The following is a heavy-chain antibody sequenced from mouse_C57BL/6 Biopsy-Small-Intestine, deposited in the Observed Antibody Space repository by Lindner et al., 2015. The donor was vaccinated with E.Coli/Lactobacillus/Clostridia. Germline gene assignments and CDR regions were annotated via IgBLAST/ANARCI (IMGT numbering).Heavy chain of an antibody. CDR3: ARSGDYYAYYFDY. D-gene: IGHD1-1*01. V-gene: IGHV1-82*01. CDR1: GYAFSNSW. Sequence: VQLQESGPELVKPGASVKISCKASGYAFSNSWMDWVRQRPGEGLEWIGRIWPGDGSINYNGKFTGKATLTADKSSSTAYVQLRSLTSEDSAVYFCARSGDYYAYYFDYWGQGTTLTVSS. J-gene: IGHJ2*01. CDR2: IWPGDGSI.